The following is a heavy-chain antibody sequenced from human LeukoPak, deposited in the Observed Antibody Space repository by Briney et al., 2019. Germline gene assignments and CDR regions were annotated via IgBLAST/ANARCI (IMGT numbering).Heavy chain of an antibody. Sequence: PGGSLRLSCAASGFTFSSYAMSWVRQAPGKGLEWVSAISGSGGSTYYADSVKGRFTISRDNAKNSLYLQMNSLRAEDTAVYYCARAMAAEFDYWGQGTLVTVSS. J-gene: IGHJ4*02. V-gene: IGHV3-23*01. CDR1: GFTFSSYA. CDR2: ISGSGGST. CDR3: ARAMAAEFDY. D-gene: IGHD3-10*01.